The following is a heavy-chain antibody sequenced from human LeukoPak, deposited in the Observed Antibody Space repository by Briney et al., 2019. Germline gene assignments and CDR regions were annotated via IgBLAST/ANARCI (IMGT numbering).Heavy chain of an antibody. D-gene: IGHD3-16*02. CDR1: GYTFTSYG. CDR2: ISAYNGNT. V-gene: IGHV1-18*01. J-gene: IGHJ4*02. CDR3: ARDHPSYDYVWGSYRSLYYFDY. Sequence: ASVKVSCKASGYTFTSYGISWVRQAPGQGREWVGWISAYNGNTNYAQRLQGRVTMTTDTSTSTAYIELRSLRSDDTPVYYCARDHPSYDYVWGSYRSLYYFDYWGQGTLVTVSS.